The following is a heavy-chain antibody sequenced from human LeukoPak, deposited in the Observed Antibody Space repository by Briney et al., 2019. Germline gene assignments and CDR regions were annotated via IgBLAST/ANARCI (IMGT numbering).Heavy chain of an antibody. V-gene: IGHV3-9*01. D-gene: IGHD2-2*01. Sequence: GRSLRLSCAASGFTFNDYAMHWVRQAPGKGLEWVSSISWNSGSVAYADSLKGRFTISRDNAKNSLYLQMDSLKSEDTALYYCARDAVAFPAAMSRAFDLWGQGTMVTVSS. CDR2: ISWNSGSV. CDR3: ARDAVAFPAAMSRAFDL. J-gene: IGHJ3*01. CDR1: GFTFNDYA.